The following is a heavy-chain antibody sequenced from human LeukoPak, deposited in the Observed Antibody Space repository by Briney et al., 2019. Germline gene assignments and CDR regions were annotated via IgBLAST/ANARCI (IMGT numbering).Heavy chain of an antibody. Sequence: GRSLRLSCAASGFTFSSYGMHWVRQAPGKGLEWVAVISYDGSNKYYADSVKGRFTISRDNSKNTLYLQMNSLRAEDTAVYYCARDLRYFDWLLYGMDVWGQGTTVTVSS. D-gene: IGHD3-9*01. V-gene: IGHV3-30*03. CDR3: ARDLRYFDWLLYGMDV. CDR1: GFTFSSYG. CDR2: ISYDGSNK. J-gene: IGHJ6*02.